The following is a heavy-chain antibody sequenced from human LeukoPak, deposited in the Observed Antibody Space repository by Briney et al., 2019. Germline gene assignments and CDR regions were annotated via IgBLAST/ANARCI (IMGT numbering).Heavy chain of an antibody. Sequence: GGSLRLSCAASGFTFSSYAMSWVRQAPGKGLEWVSAISGSGGSTYYADSVKSRFTISRDNSKNTLYLQMNSLRAEDTAVYYCAKDQDSIYYYYGMDVGGQGTTVTVS. J-gene: IGHJ6*02. CDR3: AKDQDSIYYYYGMDV. CDR1: GFTFSSYA. CDR2: ISGSGGST. D-gene: IGHD3-22*01. V-gene: IGHV3-23*01.